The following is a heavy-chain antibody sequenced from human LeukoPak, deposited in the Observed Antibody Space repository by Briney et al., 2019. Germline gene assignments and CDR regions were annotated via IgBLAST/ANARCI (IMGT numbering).Heavy chain of an antibody. D-gene: IGHD1-1*01. V-gene: IGHV6-1*01. Sequence: SQTLSLTCAISGDSVSSNSAAWNWIRQSPSRGLEWLGRTYYRSKWYNDYAVSVKSRITINPDTSKNQFSLQLNSVTPEDTAVYYCARGEDPQSGNDGAFDYWGQGTLVTVSS. CDR2: TYYRSKWYN. CDR1: GDSVSSNSAA. CDR3: ARGEDPQSGNDGAFDY. J-gene: IGHJ4*02.